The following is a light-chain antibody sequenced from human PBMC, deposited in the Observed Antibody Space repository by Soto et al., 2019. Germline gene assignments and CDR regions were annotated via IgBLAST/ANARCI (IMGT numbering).Light chain of an antibody. CDR2: EVS. CDR3: SSYAGSNNVI. V-gene: IGLV2-8*01. Sequence: QSALTQPPSASGSPGQSVTISCTGTSSDVGGYDYVSWYQQHPGKAPKLMIHEVSKRPSGVPDRFSGSKSGNTASLTVSGLQDEDEADYYCSSYAGSNNVILGGGTKLTVL. J-gene: IGLJ2*01. CDR1: SSDVGGYDY.